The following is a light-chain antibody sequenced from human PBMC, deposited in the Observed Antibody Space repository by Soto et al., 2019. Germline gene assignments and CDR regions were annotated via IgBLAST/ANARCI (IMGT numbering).Light chain of an antibody. Sequence: QSVLTQPPSVSAAPGQKVTISCSGSSSNIGNNYVSWYQQLPGTAPKLPIYDNNSRPSGMPDRFSGSKSGTSATLGITGLQTGDEADYYCGTWDSSLSAVVFGGGTKLTVL. CDR3: GTWDSSLSAVV. J-gene: IGLJ2*01. CDR1: SSNIGNNY. V-gene: IGLV1-51*01. CDR2: DNN.